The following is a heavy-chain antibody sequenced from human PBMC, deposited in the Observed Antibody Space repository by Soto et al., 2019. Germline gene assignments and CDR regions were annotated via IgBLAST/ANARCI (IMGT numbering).Heavy chain of an antibody. V-gene: IGHV3-23*01. J-gene: IGHJ3*02. CDR1: GFTFSSYA. D-gene: IGHD2-15*01. CDR3: AKGVGCSGGDCYSGNAFDI. Sequence: EVQLLESGGGLVQPGGSLRLSCAASGFTFSSYAMTWVRQAPGKGLEWVSSISGSGGTTYSAASLKGRFTISRDNSKNTLYLQMNTLRAEDTAVYYCAKGVGCSGGDCYSGNAFDIWGQGTMVTVSS. CDR2: ISGSGGTT.